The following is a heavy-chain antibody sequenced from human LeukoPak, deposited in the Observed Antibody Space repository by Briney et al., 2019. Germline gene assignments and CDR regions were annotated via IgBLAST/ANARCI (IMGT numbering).Heavy chain of an antibody. CDR1: GYTFTSYY. Sequence: ASVKVSCKSSGYTFTSYYIHWVRQAPGQGLEWMGVINPSGGSTGYPQKFQGRVTMTRDTSTSTVYMELSSLRFEDTAVYYCARDRAVAGFRFDYWGQGTLVTVSS. CDR3: ARDRAVAGFRFDY. D-gene: IGHD6-19*01. J-gene: IGHJ4*02. CDR2: INPSGGST. V-gene: IGHV1-46*01.